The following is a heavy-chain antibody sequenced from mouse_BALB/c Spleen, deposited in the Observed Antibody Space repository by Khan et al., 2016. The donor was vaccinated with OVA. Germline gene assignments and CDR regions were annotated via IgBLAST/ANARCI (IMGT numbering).Heavy chain of an antibody. CDR2: MFPGDGST. V-gene: IGHV1-85*01. CDR3: ARGGYGWFAY. J-gene: IGHJ3*01. D-gene: IGHD2-14*01. Sequence: VQLQESGAELVKPGASVKLSCKASGYTFTSYDINWVRQRPEQGLEWIGWMFPGDGSTKYNENFKGKATLTTAQSSSTAYLQLSRLTSEDSGAYCCARGGYGWFAYWGQGTLVTVSA. CDR1: GYTFTSYD.